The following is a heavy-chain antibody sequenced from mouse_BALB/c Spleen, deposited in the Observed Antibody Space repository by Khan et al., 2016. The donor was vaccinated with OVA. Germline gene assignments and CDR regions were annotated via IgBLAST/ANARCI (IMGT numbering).Heavy chain of an antibody. J-gene: IGHJ3*01. Sequence: QVQLKESGPGLVQPSQSLSITCTVSGFSLTTYGVHWVRQSPGKGLEWLGVIRSGGNTEYNAAFISRLSITKDKSKSKVFFKMYSLHADDAAVYYCARNSYMYYFTYWDQRTLVTFSA. CDR1: GFSLTTYG. CDR2: IRSGGNT. CDR3: ARNSYMYYFTY. D-gene: IGHD2-14*01. V-gene: IGHV2-2*01.